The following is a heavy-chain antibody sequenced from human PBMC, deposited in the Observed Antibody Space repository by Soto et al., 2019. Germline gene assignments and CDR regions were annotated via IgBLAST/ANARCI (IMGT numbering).Heavy chain of an antibody. CDR2: ISGSGGST. J-gene: IGHJ4*02. CDR3: AKEARAAMLSTRDYFDY. CDR1: GFTFSSYA. D-gene: IGHD5-18*01. V-gene: IGHV3-23*01. Sequence: EVQLLESGGGLVQPGGSLRLSCAASGFTFSSYAMSWVRQAPGKGLEWVSAISGSGGSTYYADSVKGGFTISRDNSKNTLYLQMNSLRAEDTAVYYCAKEARAAMLSTRDYFDYWGQGTLVTVSS.